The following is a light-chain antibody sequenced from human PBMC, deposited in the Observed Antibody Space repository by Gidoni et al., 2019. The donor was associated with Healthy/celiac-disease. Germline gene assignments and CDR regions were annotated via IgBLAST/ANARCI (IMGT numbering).Light chain of an antibody. CDR1: QRISSW. J-gene: IGKJ1*01. Sequence: DIQMTQSPSTLSASVGDRVTITCRASQRISSWLAWYQQKPGKAPKLLIYKASSLESGVPSRFSGSGSGKEFTLTISSLQPDDFATYYCQQYNSYSWTFGQGTKVEIK. V-gene: IGKV1-5*03. CDR3: QQYNSYSWT. CDR2: KAS.